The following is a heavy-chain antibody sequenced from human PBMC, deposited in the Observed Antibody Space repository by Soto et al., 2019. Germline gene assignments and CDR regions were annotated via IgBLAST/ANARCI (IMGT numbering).Heavy chain of an antibody. Sequence: QLQLQESGSGLVKPSQTLSLTCAVSGGSISSGGYSWSWIRQPPGKGLEWIGYIYHSGSTYYNPSLKIRVTISVDRSKNQFSLKLSSVTAADTAVYFCASSGTVGATAFDYWGQGTLVTVSS. V-gene: IGHV4-30-2*01. D-gene: IGHD1-26*01. CDR1: GGSISSGGYS. CDR3: ASSGTVGATAFDY. CDR2: IYHSGST. J-gene: IGHJ4*02.